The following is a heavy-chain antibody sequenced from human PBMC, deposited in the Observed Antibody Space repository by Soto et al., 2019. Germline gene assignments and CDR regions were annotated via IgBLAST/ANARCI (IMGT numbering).Heavy chain of an antibody. Sequence: QVQLVESGGGVVQPGRSLRLSCAASGFTFSSYGMHWVRQAPGKGLEWVEVISYDGSNKYYADSVKGRFTISRDNSKNTLYLQMNSLRAEDTAVYYCAKDQGPVVVVAATPDYWGQGTLVTVSS. CDR2: ISYDGSNK. D-gene: IGHD2-15*01. CDR3: AKDQGPVVVVAATPDY. V-gene: IGHV3-30*18. CDR1: GFTFSSYG. J-gene: IGHJ4*02.